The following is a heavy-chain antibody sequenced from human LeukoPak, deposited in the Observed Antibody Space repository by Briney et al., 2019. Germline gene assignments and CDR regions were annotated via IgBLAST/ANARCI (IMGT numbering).Heavy chain of an antibody. CDR1: GGSFSGYY. D-gene: IGHD3-22*01. Sequence: SETLSLTCAVYGGSFSGYYWSWIRQPPGKGLEWIGEINHSGSTNYNPSLKSRVTISVDTSKNQFSLKLSSVTAADTAVYYCASVQYDSSGYYYGLDYWGQGPWSPSPQ. V-gene: IGHV4-34*01. CDR3: ASVQYDSSGYYYGLDY. J-gene: IGHJ4*02. CDR2: INHSGST.